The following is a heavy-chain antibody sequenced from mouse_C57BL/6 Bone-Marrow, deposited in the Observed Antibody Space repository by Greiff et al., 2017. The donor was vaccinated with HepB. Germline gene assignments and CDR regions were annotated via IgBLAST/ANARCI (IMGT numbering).Heavy chain of an antibody. J-gene: IGHJ3*01. CDR3: ARGDDYDEAGAWFAY. V-gene: IGHV1-54*01. D-gene: IGHD2-4*01. CDR1: GYAFTNYL. CDR2: INPGSGGT. Sequence: VQLQESGAELVRPGTSVKVSCKASGYAFTNYLIEWVKQRPGQGLEWIGVINPGSGGTNYNEKFKGKATLTADKSSSTAYMQLSSLTSEDSAVYFCARGDDYDEAGAWFAYWGQGTLVTVSA.